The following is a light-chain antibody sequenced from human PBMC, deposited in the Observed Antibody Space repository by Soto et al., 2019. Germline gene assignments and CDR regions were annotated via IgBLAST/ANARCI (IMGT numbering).Light chain of an antibody. CDR1: HSFLYSSNNKNY. CDR2: WAS. V-gene: IGKV4-1*01. CDR3: QQYYSTPQT. Sequence: DIVMTQSPDSLAVSLCEISTVNFNSIHSFLYSSNNKNYLAWYQQKPGQPPKLXIYWASTRESGVPDRFSGSGSGTDFTLTISSLQAEDVAVYYCQQYYSTPQTFGQGTKVDIK. J-gene: IGKJ1*01.